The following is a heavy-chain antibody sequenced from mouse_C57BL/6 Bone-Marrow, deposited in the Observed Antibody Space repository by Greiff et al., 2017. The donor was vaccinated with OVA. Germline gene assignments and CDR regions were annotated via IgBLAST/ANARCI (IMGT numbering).Heavy chain of an antibody. CDR3: ATDGSAGY. V-gene: IGHV1-7*01. J-gene: IGHJ2*01. CDR2: INPSSGYT. Sequence: VPLHPSLAALAPPLSSVQLSCPASVYPFTSSWLPWLPPSPGPVLSWIGYINPSSGYTKYNQKFKDKATLTADKSSRTAYMQLSSLTYEDAAVYYCATDGSAGYWGQGTTLTVSS. CDR1: VYPFTSSW. D-gene: IGHD6-1*01.